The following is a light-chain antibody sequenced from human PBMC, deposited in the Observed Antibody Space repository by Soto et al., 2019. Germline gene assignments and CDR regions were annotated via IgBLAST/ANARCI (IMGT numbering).Light chain of an antibody. Sequence: GISLSLLTVSVCNRERATLSCRASQSVSSNLAWYQQKPGQAPRLLIYGASTRATGIPARFSGSGSGTEFTLTISSLQSEDFAEYHCQQYNNWPQTFGQGANVDIK. V-gene: IGKV3-15*01. CDR2: GAS. CDR1: QSVSSN. J-gene: IGKJ1*01. CDR3: QQYNNWPQT.